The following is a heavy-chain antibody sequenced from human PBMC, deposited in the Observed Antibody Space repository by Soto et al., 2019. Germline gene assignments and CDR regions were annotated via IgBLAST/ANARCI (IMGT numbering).Heavy chain of an antibody. CDR2: ISAYNGNT. V-gene: IGHV1-18*01. CDR1: GYTFTSYG. Sequence: GASVKVSCKASGYTFTSYGISWVRQAPGQGLEWMGWISAYNGNTNYAQKLQGRVTMTTDTSTSTAYMELRSLRSDDTAVYYCARDNQPTKGNYYYYGMDVWGQVTTVTVSS. D-gene: IGHD2-2*01. CDR3: ARDNQPTKGNYYYYGMDV. J-gene: IGHJ6*02.